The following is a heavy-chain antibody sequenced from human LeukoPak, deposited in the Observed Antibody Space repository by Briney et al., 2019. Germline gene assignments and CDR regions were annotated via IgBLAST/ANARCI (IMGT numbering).Heavy chain of an antibody. CDR3: ARGSLTAKHVQLHYFDY. V-gene: IGHV4-59*01. Sequence: PSETLSLTCTVSGGSISSYYWSWIRQPPGNGLEWIGYIYYSGSTNYNPSLKSRVTISVDTSKNQFSLKLSSVTAADTAVYYCARGSLTAKHVQLHYFDYWGQGTLVTVSS. J-gene: IGHJ4*02. D-gene: IGHD3-10*01. CDR2: IYYSGST. CDR1: GGSISSYY.